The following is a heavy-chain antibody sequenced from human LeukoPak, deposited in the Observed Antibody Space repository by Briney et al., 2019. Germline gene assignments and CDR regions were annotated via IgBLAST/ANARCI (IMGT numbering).Heavy chain of an antibody. V-gene: IGHV4-38-2*02. D-gene: IGHD4-23*01. CDR1: GYSISSGYY. CDR2: IYHSGST. CDR3: ARGDGGNIDY. J-gene: IGHJ4*02. Sequence: SETLSLTCTVSGYSISSGYYWGWIRQPPGKGLEWIGSIYHSGSTYYNPSLKSRVTISVDTSKNQFSLKLSSVTAADTAVYYCARGDGGNIDYWGQGTLVTVSS.